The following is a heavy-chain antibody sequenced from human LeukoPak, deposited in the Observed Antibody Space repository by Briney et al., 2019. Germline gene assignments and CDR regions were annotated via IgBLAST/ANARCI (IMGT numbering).Heavy chain of an antibody. CDR1: GFTFSSYG. CDR2: IWYDGSNK. J-gene: IGHJ4*02. Sequence: PGRSLRLSCAASGFTFSSYGMHWVRQAPGKGLEWVAVIWYDGSNKYYADSVKGRFTISRDNSKNTLYLQMNSLRAEDTAVYYCARDPLIVRATTGGTLDYWGQGTLVTVSS. V-gene: IGHV3-33*01. D-gene: IGHD1-26*01. CDR3: ARDPLIVRATTGGTLDY.